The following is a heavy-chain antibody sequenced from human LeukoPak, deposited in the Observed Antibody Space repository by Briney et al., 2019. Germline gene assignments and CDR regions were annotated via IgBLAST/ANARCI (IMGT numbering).Heavy chain of an antibody. V-gene: IGHV1-46*01. Sequence: ASVKVPCKASGYTFTSYYMHWVRQAPGQGLEWMGIINPSGGSTSYAQKFQGRVTMTRDTSTSTVYMELSSLRSEDTAVYYCARGTVTTYLFYYYYYGMDVWGQGTTVTVSS. D-gene: IGHD4-17*01. J-gene: IGHJ6*02. CDR1: GYTFTSYY. CDR2: INPSGGST. CDR3: ARGTVTTYLFYYYYYGMDV.